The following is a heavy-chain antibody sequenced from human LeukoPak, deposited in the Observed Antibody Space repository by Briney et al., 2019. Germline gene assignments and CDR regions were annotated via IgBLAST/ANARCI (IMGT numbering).Heavy chain of an antibody. D-gene: IGHD3-22*01. Sequence: PGGSLRLSCAASGFTLICCGMHWVRQAPGKGLEWVAFIRYDGSTKYYTDSVKGRFTISRDNSKNTLYLQMNSLRAEDTAVYYCAKGPYYYDSSGYYPFDYWGQGTLVTVSS. CDR2: IRYDGSTK. CDR3: AKGPYYYDSSGYYPFDY. V-gene: IGHV3-30*02. CDR1: GFTLICCG. J-gene: IGHJ4*02.